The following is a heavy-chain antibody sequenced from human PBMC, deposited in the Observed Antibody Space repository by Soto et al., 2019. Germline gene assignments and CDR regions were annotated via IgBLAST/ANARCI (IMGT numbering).Heavy chain of an antibody. J-gene: IGHJ4*02. D-gene: IGHD6-6*01. CDR2: INPNSGGT. Sequence: ASVKVSCKASGYTFTGYYMHWVRQAPGQGLEWMGWINPNSGGTNYAQKFQGWVTMTRDTSISTAYMELSRLRSDDTAVYYCARVAYSSSSYFDYWGQGTLVTVSS. CDR1: GYTFTGYY. CDR3: ARVAYSSSSYFDY. V-gene: IGHV1-2*04.